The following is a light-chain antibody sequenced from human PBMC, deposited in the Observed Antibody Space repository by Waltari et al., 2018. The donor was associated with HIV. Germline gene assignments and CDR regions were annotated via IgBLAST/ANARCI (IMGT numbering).Light chain of an antibody. CDR1: SGHSHYA. CDR2: LNSDGSH. CDR3: QTWGTGPV. V-gene: IGLV4-69*01. Sequence: QLVLTQSPSASASMGASVKLTCTLSSGHSHYAIAWHQQQPEKGPRYLMILNSDGSHNKGDGIPDRFSGSRSGAERYLTISSLQSEDEADYYCQTWGTGPVFGGGTKVTVL. J-gene: IGLJ2*01.